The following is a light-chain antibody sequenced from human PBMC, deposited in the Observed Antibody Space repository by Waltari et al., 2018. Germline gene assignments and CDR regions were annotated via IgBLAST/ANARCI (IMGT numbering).Light chain of an antibody. CDR2: SNN. V-gene: IGLV1-44*01. J-gene: IGLJ2*01. CDR1: RPPTRRNT. CDR3: AAWDDSLNGVV. Sequence: QSVLNQPPSAYGTPGPRVTLPCSGSRPPTRRNTVNWYQQLPGTAPKLLIYSNNQRPSGVPDRFSGSKSGTSASLAISGLQSEDEADYYCAAWDDSLNGVVFGGGTKLTVL.